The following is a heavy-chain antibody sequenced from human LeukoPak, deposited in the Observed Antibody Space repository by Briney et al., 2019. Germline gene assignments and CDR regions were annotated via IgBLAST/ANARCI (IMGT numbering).Heavy chain of an antibody. CDR2: ITSSGGST. CDR1: GFTFSYYA. J-gene: IGHJ4*02. CDR3: VKGDYSGYTFPAFHY. V-gene: IGHV3-64D*06. Sequence: QPGGSLRLSCSASGFTFSYYAMHWVRQAPGKGLEYVSGITSSGGSTYYTDSVKGRFTISRDNSNNTLYLQMSSLRAEDTAVYYCVKGDYSGYTFPAFHYWGQGTLVSVSS. D-gene: IGHD5-12*01.